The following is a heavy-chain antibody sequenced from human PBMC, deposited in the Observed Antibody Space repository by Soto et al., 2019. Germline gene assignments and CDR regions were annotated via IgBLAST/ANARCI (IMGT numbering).Heavy chain of an antibody. V-gene: IGHV3-23*01. CDR3: AKHSSSSGTYYYYIMDV. CDR2: ISGSGGST. D-gene: IGHD6-6*01. Sequence: GGSLRLSCAASGFTFNSYAMSWVRQAPGKGLEWVSVISGSGGSTYYADSVKGRFSISRDNSRNTLFLQLNSLRAEDTAVYYCAKHSSSSGTYYYYIMDVWGQGTTVTAP. J-gene: IGHJ6*02. CDR1: GFTFNSYA.